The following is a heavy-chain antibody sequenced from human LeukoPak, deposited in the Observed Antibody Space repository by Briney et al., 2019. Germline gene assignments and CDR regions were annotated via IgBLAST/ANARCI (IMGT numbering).Heavy chain of an antibody. Sequence: GRSLRFSCAASGFTFSSYAMHWVRQAPGKGLEWVAVISYDGSNKYYADSVKGRFTISRDNSKNTLYLEMNSLRAEDTAVYYCARVGSGYSSSWYVRDYYYGMDVWGQGTTVTVSS. D-gene: IGHD6-13*01. CDR1: GFTFSSYA. CDR2: ISYDGSNK. V-gene: IGHV3-30-3*01. CDR3: ARVGSGYSSSWYVRDYYYGMDV. J-gene: IGHJ6*02.